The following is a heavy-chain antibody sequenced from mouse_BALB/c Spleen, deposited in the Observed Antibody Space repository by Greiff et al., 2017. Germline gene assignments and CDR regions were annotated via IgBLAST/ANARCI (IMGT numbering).Heavy chain of an antibody. V-gene: IGHV5-17*02. Sequence: DVMLVESGGGLVQPGGSRKLSCAASGFTFSSFGMHWVRQAPEKGLEWVAYISSGSSTIYYADTVKGRFTISRDNPKNTLFLQMTSLRSEDTAMYYCARSGYYYGVSPMDYWGQGTSVTVSS. CDR3: ARSGYYYGVSPMDY. CDR2: ISSGSSTI. D-gene: IGHD1-1*01. J-gene: IGHJ4*01. CDR1: GFTFSSFG.